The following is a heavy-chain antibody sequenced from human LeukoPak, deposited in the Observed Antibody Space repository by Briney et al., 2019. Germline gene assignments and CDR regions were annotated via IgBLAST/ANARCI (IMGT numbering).Heavy chain of an antibody. V-gene: IGHV1-69*04. CDR3: ATLYCSGGSCYELGYYYGMDV. Sequence: SVKVSCKASGGTFSSYAISWVRQAPGQGLEWMGRIIPILGIANYAQKFQGRVTITADKSTSTAYMELSSLRSEDTAVYYCATLYCSGGSCYELGYYYGMDVWGQGTAVTVSS. CDR1: GGTFSSYA. D-gene: IGHD2-15*01. CDR2: IIPILGIA. J-gene: IGHJ6*02.